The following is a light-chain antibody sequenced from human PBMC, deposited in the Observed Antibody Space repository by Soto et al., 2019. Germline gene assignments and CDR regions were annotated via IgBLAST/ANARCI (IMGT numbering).Light chain of an antibody. CDR1: QSVRSN. J-gene: IGKJ1*01. CDR2: GAS. CDR3: QQYGSSGT. V-gene: IGKV3-20*01. Sequence: EIVMTQSPATLSVSPGEGATLSCRASQSVRSNLAWYLQKPGQAPRLLFYGASNRATGIPDRFSGSGSGTDFTLTISRLEPEDFAVYYCQQYGSSGTFGQGTKVDIK.